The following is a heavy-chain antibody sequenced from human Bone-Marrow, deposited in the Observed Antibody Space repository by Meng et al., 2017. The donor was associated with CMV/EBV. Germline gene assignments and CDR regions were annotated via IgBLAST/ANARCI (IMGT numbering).Heavy chain of an antibody. CDR3: ARRTTLFDY. CDR2: INHSGST. J-gene: IGHJ4*02. V-gene: IGHV4-34*01. Sequence: SETRSLTCAVYGGPFSGYYWSWIRQPPGKGLEWIGEINHSGSTNYNPSLKSRVTISVDTSKNQFSQKLSSVPAADTAVYYCARRTTLFDYWGQGTLVTVSS. D-gene: IGHD1-14*01. CDR1: GGPFSGYY.